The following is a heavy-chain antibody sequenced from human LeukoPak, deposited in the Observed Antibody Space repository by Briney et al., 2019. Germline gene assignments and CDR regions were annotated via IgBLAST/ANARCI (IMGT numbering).Heavy chain of an antibody. D-gene: IGHD3-10*01. V-gene: IGHV3-66*03. J-gene: IGHJ6*02. Sequence: GGSLRLSCAASGFTVSSNYMSWVRQAPGKGLEWVSVIYSSGSTYCADSVKGRFTISRDNSTNTLYLQMSSLRAEDTAVYYCARDSVRGVIPYYYGMDVWGQGTTVTVSS. CDR2: IYSSGST. CDR3: ARDSVRGVIPYYYGMDV. CDR1: GFTVSSNY.